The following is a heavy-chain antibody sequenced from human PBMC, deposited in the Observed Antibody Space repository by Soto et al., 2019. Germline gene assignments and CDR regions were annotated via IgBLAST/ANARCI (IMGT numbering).Heavy chain of an antibody. D-gene: IGHD1-1*01. CDR3: ARAVGGSARGTFDY. Sequence: EVQLVESGGGLVQPGGSLRLSCAASGFTFSDHYMDWVRQAPGKGLEWVGRTRNKANSYTTEYAASVKGRFTISRDDSKNSLYLQMNSLKTEDTAVYYCARAVGGSARGTFDYWGQGTLVTVSS. V-gene: IGHV3-72*01. CDR2: TRNKANSYTT. J-gene: IGHJ4*02. CDR1: GFTFSDHY.